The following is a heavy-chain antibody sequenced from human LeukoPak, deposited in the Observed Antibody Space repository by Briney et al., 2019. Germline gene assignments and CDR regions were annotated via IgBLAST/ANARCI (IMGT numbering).Heavy chain of an antibody. J-gene: IGHJ4*02. V-gene: IGHV4-34*01. CDR1: GGSFSGYY. CDR2: INHSGST. D-gene: IGHD2-21*01. CDR3: ARSSIVVVIASPYYFDY. Sequence: SETLSLTCAVYGGSFSGYYWSWIRQPPGKGLEWTGEINHSGSTNYNPSLKSRVTISVDTSKNQFSLKLSSVTAADTAVYYCARSSIVVVIASPYYFDYWGQGTLVTVSS.